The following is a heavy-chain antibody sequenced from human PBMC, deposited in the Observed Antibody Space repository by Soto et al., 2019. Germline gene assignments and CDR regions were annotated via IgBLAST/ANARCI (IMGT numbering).Heavy chain of an antibody. CDR2: IRSKAYGGTT. CDR1: GFTFGDYA. V-gene: IGHV3-49*03. D-gene: IGHD3-9*01. Sequence: GGSLRLSCTASGFTFGDYAMSWFRQAPGKGLEWVGFIRSKAYGGTTEYAASVKGRFTISRDDSKSIAYLQMNSLKTEDTAVYYCTRDRGIRYFDWPTYYYYYCGMDVWGQGTTVTVSS. J-gene: IGHJ6*02. CDR3: TRDRGIRYFDWPTYYYYYCGMDV.